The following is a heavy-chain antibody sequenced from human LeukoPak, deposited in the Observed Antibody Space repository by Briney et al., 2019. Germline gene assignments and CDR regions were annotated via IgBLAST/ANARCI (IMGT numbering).Heavy chain of an antibody. D-gene: IGHD5-24*01. CDR1: GFTFSSYS. CDR3: ARDFRTQLDGYNPPYFFDF. Sequence: GGSLRLSCAASGFTFSSYSMQWVRQAPGKGLEWVSSIDSSASHIYSADSLKGRFTISRDNAKNSLYLHMNSLRAEDTGVYYCARDFRTQLDGYNPPYFFDFSGQGTLVTVSS. CDR2: IDSSASHI. J-gene: IGHJ4*02. V-gene: IGHV3-21*01.